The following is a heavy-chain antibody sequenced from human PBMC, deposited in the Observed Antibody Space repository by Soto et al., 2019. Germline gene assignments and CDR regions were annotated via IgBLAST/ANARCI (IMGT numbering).Heavy chain of an antibody. CDR3: AKDEAAYDFWSGYYWQYYYYGMDV. Sequence: LRLSCAASGFTFSSYGMHWVRQAPGKGLEWVAVISYDGSNKYYADSVKGRFTISRDNSKNTLYLQMNSLRAEDTAVYYCAKDEAAYDFWSGYYWQYYYYGMDVWGQGTTVTVSS. D-gene: IGHD3-3*01. CDR1: GFTFSSYG. CDR2: ISYDGSNK. V-gene: IGHV3-30*18. J-gene: IGHJ6*02.